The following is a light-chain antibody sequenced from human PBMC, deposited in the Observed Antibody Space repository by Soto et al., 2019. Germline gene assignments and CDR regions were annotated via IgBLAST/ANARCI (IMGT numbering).Light chain of an antibody. Sequence: EIVLTQSPGILSLSPGERATLSCRASQTVSSSYLAWYQQKPGQPPRLLIYGASSRATGIPDRFSGSGSGTDFTLTISRLEPEDFAVFYYQHYDSLPITFGQGTRLEIK. J-gene: IGKJ5*01. CDR3: QHYDSLPIT. V-gene: IGKV3-20*01. CDR2: GAS. CDR1: QTVSSSY.